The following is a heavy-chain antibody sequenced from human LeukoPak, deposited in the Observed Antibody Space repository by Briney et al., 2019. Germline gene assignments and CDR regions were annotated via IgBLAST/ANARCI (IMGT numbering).Heavy chain of an antibody. J-gene: IGHJ3*02. CDR3: ARPGSSSWYSSLGAFDI. D-gene: IGHD6-13*01. CDR2: IYPGDSDT. CDR1: GYSFTSYW. V-gene: IGHV5-51*01. Sequence: GESLKISCKGSGYSFTSYWIGWVRQMPGKGLEWMGIIYPGDSDTRYIPSFQGQGTISADKSISTAYLQWSSLKASDTAMYYCARPGSSSWYSSLGAFDIWGQGTMVTVSS.